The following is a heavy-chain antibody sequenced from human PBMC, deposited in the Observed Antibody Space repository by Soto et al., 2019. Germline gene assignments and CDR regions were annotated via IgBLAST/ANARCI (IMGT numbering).Heavy chain of an antibody. J-gene: IGHJ5*02. Sequence: SETLSLTCAVSGGSISSSNWWSWVRQPPGKGLEWIGEIYHSGSTNYNPSLKSRVTISVDKSKNQFSLKLSSVTAADTAVYYCSLELGPGWFGPWGQGTLVTVSS. CDR3: SLELGPGWFGP. CDR2: IYHSGST. D-gene: IGHD6-13*01. CDR1: GGSISSSNW. V-gene: IGHV4-4*02.